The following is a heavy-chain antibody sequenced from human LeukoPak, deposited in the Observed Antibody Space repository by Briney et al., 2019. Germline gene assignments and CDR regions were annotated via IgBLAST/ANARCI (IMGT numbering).Heavy chain of an antibody. CDR2: ISPSSDTI. V-gene: IGHV3-48*04. Sequence: GGSLRLSCAASGFTFSSYSMTWVRQAPGKGPEWISYISPSSDTIKYADSVRGRVTISRDNAKNSLYLQVNSLRAEDTAVYYCAKDGGFWSGYGPPYFDYWGQGNLVTVSS. CDR1: GFTFSSYS. J-gene: IGHJ4*02. D-gene: IGHD3-3*01. CDR3: AKDGGFWSGYGPPYFDY.